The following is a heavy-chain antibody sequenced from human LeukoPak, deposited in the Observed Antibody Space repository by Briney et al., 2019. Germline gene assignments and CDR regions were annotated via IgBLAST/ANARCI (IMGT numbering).Heavy chain of an antibody. D-gene: IGHD4-17*01. CDR2: IYSGGST. CDR3: ARSVPDYGDYYFDY. J-gene: IGHJ4*02. CDR1: GFTFSSNY. V-gene: IGHV3-53*01. Sequence: PGGSLRLSCAASGFTFSSNYMSWVRQAPGKGLEWVSVIYSGGSTYYADSVKGRFTISRDNSKSTLYLQMNSLRAEDTAVHYCARSVPDYGDYYFDYWGQGTLVTVSS.